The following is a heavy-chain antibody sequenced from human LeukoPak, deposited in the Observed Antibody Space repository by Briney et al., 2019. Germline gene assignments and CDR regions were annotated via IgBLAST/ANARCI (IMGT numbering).Heavy chain of an antibody. D-gene: IGHD3-3*01. V-gene: IGHV3-30*02. Sequence: GGSLRLSCAASGFTFSSYGMHWVRQAPGKGLEWVAFIRYDGSNKYYADSVKGRFTISRDNSKNTLYLQVNSLRAEDTAVYYYAKGRFLEWSFDYWGQGTLVTVSS. CDR1: GFTFSSYG. CDR3: AKGRFLEWSFDY. J-gene: IGHJ4*02. CDR2: IRYDGSNK.